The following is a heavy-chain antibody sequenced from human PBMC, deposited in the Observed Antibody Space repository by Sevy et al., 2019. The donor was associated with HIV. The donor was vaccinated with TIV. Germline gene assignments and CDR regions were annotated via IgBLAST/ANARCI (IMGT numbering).Heavy chain of an antibody. D-gene: IGHD3-22*01. CDR3: SRGLYYYDMRGHQEPGDY. Sequence: GGSLRLSCAASRITLTPYWMHWVRQVPGKGLVWVSRIISDGSSTSYSESVKGRFTISRDNGKNTVYLQMKSLRVEDTAVYFCSRGLYYYDMRGHQEPGDYWGQGVLVTVSS. V-gene: IGHV3-74*01. CDR2: IISDGSST. J-gene: IGHJ4*02. CDR1: RITLTPYW.